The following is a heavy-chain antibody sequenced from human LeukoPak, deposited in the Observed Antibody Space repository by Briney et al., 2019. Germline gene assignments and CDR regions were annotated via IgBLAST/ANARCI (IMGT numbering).Heavy chain of an antibody. CDR2: INHSGST. V-gene: IGHV4-34*01. J-gene: IGHJ4*02. CDR3: ARVTTNGSGSTLDY. D-gene: IGHD3-10*01. CDR1: GGSFSGYY. Sequence: SETLSLTCAVYGGSFSGYYWSWIRQPPGKGLEWIGEINHSGSTNYNPSLKSRVTISVDTSKNQFSLKLSSVTAADTAVYYCARVTTNGSGSTLDYWGQGTLVTVSS.